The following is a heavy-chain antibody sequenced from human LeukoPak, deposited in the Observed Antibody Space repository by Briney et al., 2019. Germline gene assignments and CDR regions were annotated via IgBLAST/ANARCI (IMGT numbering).Heavy chain of an antibody. CDR3: ARDRVGYCSSTSCYNYYYGMDV. V-gene: IGHV3-11*01. Sequence: GGSLRLSCAASGFTFSDYYMSWIRQAPGKGLEWVSYISSSGSTIYHADSVKGRFTISRDNAKNSLYLQMNSLRAEDTAVYYCARDRVGYCSSTSCYNYYYGMDVWGQGTTVTVSS. D-gene: IGHD2-2*01. J-gene: IGHJ6*02. CDR1: GFTFSDYY. CDR2: ISSSGSTI.